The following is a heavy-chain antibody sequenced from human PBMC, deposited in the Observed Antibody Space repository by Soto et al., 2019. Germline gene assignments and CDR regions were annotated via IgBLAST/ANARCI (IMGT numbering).Heavy chain of an antibody. CDR3: AYSTGWYRHDV. V-gene: IGHV4-4*02. J-gene: IGHJ3*01. CDR2: IFHSGDT. CDR1: GDSISNSRW. Sequence: QVQLQESGPGLVKPSGTLSLTCAVSGDSISNSRWWTWVRQPPGKGLEWIGDIFHSGDTNYNPSLTSRVFISVDTSQNQFSLKVSSVTAADTAVYYCAYSTGWYRHDVWGQGTLVTVSS. D-gene: IGHD6-19*01.